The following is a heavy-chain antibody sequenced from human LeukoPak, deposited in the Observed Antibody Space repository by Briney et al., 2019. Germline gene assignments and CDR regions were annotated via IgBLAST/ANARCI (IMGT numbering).Heavy chain of an antibody. J-gene: IGHJ5*02. V-gene: IGHV3-23*01. Sequence: GGSVRLSCAASAFTFSSYAMNWVRQAPGKGLEWVSGISGGGGSTYYADSVKGRFTISRDNSKNTLYLQMDSLRAEDTALYYCAKGSGINHYHWIDPWGQGTLVTVPS. CDR2: ISGGGGST. CDR1: AFTFSSYA. CDR3: AKGSGINHYHWIDP. D-gene: IGHD1-14*01.